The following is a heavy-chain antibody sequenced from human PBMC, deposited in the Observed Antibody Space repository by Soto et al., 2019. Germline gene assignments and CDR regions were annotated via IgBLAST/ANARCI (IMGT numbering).Heavy chain of an antibody. CDR2: ISGSGGST. J-gene: IGHJ6*02. V-gene: IGHV3-23*01. CDR3: AKDRGGYYSDYYGDYYYVLDV. D-gene: IGHD1-26*01. Sequence: GGSLRLSCAASGFTFSSYAMSWVRQAPGKGLEWVSAISGSGGSTYYADSVKGRFTISRDNSKNTLYLQMNSLRAEDTAVYYCAKDRGGYYSDYYGDYYYVLDVWGQGTTVTGSS. CDR1: GFTFSSYA.